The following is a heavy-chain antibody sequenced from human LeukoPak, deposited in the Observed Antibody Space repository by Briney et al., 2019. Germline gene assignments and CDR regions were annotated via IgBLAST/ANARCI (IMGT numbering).Heavy chain of an antibody. CDR3: AKVEQWLATRGHFDY. Sequence: GGSLRLSCVVSGLSFGNHWMHWVRQVPGQGPVWVAHITNDGRETAYADSVKGRFTVSRDYDKSTVYLEMHSLRVDDAAVYYCAKVEQWLATRGHFDYWGQGTLVTVSS. J-gene: IGHJ4*02. CDR2: ITNDGRET. V-gene: IGHV3-74*03. CDR1: GLSFGNHW. D-gene: IGHD6-19*01.